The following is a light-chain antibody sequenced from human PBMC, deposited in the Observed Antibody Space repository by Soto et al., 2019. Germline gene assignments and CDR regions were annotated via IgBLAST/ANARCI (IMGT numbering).Light chain of an antibody. CDR3: CSYTSSRTYV. CDR1: KNDIGVYDF. J-gene: IGLJ1*01. CDR2: EVT. Sequence: QSVLTQPPSASGSPGQSVTISCTGTKNDIGVYDFVSWYQHHPGKAPRLIIYEVTKRPSGVSDRFSGSKSGNTASLTISGLQAEDEADYYCCSYTSSRTYVFGTGTKVTVL. V-gene: IGLV2-14*01.